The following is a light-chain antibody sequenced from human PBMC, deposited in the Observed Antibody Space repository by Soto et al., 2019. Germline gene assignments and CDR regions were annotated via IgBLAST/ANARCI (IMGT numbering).Light chain of an antibody. CDR2: AAS. Sequence: EIVLTQSPGTLSLSPGERATLSCRASQSVSNSFLAWYQQKPGQAPRLLIYAASSRATGIPDRFSGSGSGTAFTLTISRLEPEDFAVYYCHQYGSSPPITFGQGTRLEIK. J-gene: IGKJ5*01. CDR1: QSVSNSF. V-gene: IGKV3-20*01. CDR3: HQYGSSPPIT.